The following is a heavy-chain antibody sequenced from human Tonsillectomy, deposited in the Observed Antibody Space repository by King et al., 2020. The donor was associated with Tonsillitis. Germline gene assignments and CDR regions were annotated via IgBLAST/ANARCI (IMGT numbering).Heavy chain of an antibody. CDR2: IYHSGST. CDR1: GGSISSGGYY. Sequence: QLQESGPGLVKPSQTLSLTCTVSGGSISSGGYYWSWIRQHPGKGLEWIGHIYHSGSTYYNPSLESRVTISVDTSKNHFSLKLSSVTTADTAVYYCARANGWNEAPDYWGQETLVAVSS. J-gene: IGHJ4*02. CDR3: ARANGWNEAPDY. V-gene: IGHV4-31*03. D-gene: IGHD1-1*01.